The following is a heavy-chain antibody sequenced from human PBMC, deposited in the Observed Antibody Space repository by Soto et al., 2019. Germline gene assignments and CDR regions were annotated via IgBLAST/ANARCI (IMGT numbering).Heavy chain of an antibody. J-gene: IGHJ4*02. Sequence: PSETLSLTCTVSGGSISSGDYYWSWIRQPPGKGLEWIGYIYYSGSTYYNPSLKSRVTISVDTSKNQFSLKLSSVTAADTAVYYCARVLGYSYGDYYFDYWGQGTLVTVSS. V-gene: IGHV4-30-4*01. CDR2: IYYSGST. CDR1: GGSISSGDYY. D-gene: IGHD5-18*01. CDR3: ARVLGYSYGDYYFDY.